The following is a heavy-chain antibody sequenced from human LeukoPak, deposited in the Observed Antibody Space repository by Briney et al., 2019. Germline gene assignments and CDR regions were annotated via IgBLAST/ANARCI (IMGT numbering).Heavy chain of an antibody. CDR2: IKQDGSEK. Sequence: GGSLRLSCAASGFTFSSYWMSWVRQAPGKGLEWVANIKQDGSEKYYVDSVRGRFTISRDNAKKSMYLQMNSLRAEDTAVYYCARSYLEWLPPNWFDPWGQGPLVTVSS. V-gene: IGHV3-7*01. CDR3: ARSYLEWLPPNWFDP. CDR1: GFTFSSYW. D-gene: IGHD3-3*01. J-gene: IGHJ5*02.